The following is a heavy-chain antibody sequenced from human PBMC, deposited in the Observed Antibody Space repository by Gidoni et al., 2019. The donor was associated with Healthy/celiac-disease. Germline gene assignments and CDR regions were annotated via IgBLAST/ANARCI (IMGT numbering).Heavy chain of an antibody. D-gene: IGHD3-3*01. CDR2: IKQDGSEK. J-gene: IGHJ2*01. V-gene: IGHV3-7*01. CDR3: ASPYQYYDFWSGYSGYFDL. Sequence: EVQLVESGGGLVQPGGSLRLSCAASGFTFSSYWMSWVRQAPGKGLEWVANIKQDGSEKYYVDSVKGRFTISRDNAKNSLYLQMNSLRAKDTAVYYCASPYQYYDFWSGYSGYFDLWGRGTLVTVSS. CDR1: GFTFSSYW.